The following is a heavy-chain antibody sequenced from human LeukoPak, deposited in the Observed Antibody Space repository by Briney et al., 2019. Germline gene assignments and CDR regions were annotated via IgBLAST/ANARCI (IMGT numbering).Heavy chain of an antibody. D-gene: IGHD6-25*01. V-gene: IGHV3-48*01. CDR1: GFTFSRYS. Sequence: GGSLRLPCAASGFTFSRYSMNWVRRAPGKGLEWVSYISSSSRTIHYADSVKGRFTISRDNAKNSLYLQMNSLRAEDTAVYYCARRGYSSGWNRFDYWGQGTLVTVSS. CDR3: ARRGYSSGWNRFDY. J-gene: IGHJ4*02. CDR2: ISSSSRTI.